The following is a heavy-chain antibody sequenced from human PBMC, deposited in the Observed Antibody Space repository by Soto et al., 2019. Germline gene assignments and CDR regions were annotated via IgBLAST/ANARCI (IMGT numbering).Heavy chain of an antibody. CDR2: ISAYNGNT. V-gene: IGHV1-18*01. Sequence: QVQLVQSESEVRKPGASVKVSCRASGYTFTSYGISSVRQAPGQGLEWMGWISAYNGNTNYAQRLQGRVTMTTDTSTNTAYMELRSLKSDDTAVYYCAREAFLGTVSLGYWGQGTRVIVSS. D-gene: IGHD4-4*01. J-gene: IGHJ4*02. CDR3: AREAFLGTVSLGY. CDR1: GYTFTSYG.